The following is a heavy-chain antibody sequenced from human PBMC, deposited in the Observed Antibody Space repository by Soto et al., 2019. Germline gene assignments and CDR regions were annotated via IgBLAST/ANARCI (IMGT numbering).Heavy chain of an antibody. CDR3: ARAYSSGWYASYYYYYGMDV. Sequence: PSETLSLTCTVSGGSVSSGSYYWSWIRQPPGKGLEWIGYIYYSGSTNYNPSLKSRVTISVDTSKNQFSLKLSSVTAADTAVYYCARAYSSGWYASYYYYYGMDVWGQGTTVTVSS. V-gene: IGHV4-61*01. CDR2: IYYSGST. J-gene: IGHJ6*02. D-gene: IGHD6-19*01. CDR1: GGSVSSGSYY.